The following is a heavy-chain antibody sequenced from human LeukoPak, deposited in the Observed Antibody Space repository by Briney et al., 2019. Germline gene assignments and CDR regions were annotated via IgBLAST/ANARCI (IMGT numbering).Heavy chain of an antibody. CDR1: GYTFTNYG. V-gene: IGHV1-18*01. D-gene: IGHD6-19*01. J-gene: IGHJ4*02. Sequence: GASVKVSCKASGYTFTNYGMSWVRQAPGQGLEWVGWISAYNGNTNYAQNLQDRVTMTTDTSTSAAYMELRSLISDDTAVYYCAREGPVAVAGLDYWGQGTLVTVSS. CDR3: AREGPVAVAGLDY. CDR2: ISAYNGNT.